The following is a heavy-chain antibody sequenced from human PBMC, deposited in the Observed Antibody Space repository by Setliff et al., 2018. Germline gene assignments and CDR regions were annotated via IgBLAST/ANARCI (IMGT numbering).Heavy chain of an antibody. J-gene: IGHJ4*02. CDR1: GDTFNTYT. V-gene: IGHV1-69*13. CDR3: ARELRSPYWHIDF. Sequence: SVKVSCKASGDTFNTYTLSWVRQAPGQGLEWMGRFIPVLRKANYAQRFQGRVTITADESTSTGYLELSRLRSEDTAIYYCARELRSPYWHIDFWGQGTLVTVSS. CDR2: FIPVLRKA. D-gene: IGHD2-15*01.